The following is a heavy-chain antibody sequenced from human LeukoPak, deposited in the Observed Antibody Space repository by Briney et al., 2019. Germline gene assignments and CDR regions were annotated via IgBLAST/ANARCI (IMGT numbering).Heavy chain of an antibody. D-gene: IGHD3-10*01. J-gene: IGHJ5*02. CDR2: INHSGST. CDR1: GGTFSGYY. CDR3: ARHSPILLWFGKRPLHNWFDP. Sequence: PSETLSLTCAVYGGTFSGYYWSWIRQPPGKGLEWVGEINHSGSTNYNPSLKSRVTISVDTSKNQFSLKLSSVTAADTAVYYCARHSPILLWFGKRPLHNWFDPWGQGTLVTVSS. V-gene: IGHV4-34*01.